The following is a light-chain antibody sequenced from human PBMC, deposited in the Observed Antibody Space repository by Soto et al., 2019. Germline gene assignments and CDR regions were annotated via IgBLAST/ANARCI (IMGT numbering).Light chain of an antibody. CDR2: GAS. CDR1: QSVSSGY. J-gene: IGKJ2*01. CDR3: QQYGSSPMYT. V-gene: IGKV3-20*01. Sequence: EIVLTQSPGTLSLSPGERATLSCRASQSVSSGYFAWYQQKPGQAPRLLIYGASGRATGIPDRFSGSGSGTDFTLTISRLEPEDFAVYYCQQYGSSPMYTFGQGTKLEIK.